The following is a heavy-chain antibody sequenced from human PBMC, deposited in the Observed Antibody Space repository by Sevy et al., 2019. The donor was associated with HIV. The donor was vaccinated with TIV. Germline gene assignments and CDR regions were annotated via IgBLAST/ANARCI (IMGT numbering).Heavy chain of an antibody. CDR3: TRKNYVGKSDFDY. Sequence: GGSLRLSCTASGFTFGDYAMSWFRQAPGKGLEWVGFIRSKAYGGTTAYAAVVKGRFTISRNYSKSIAYLQMNSLKTENTAVYYCTRKNYVGKSDFDYWCQGTLVTVSS. CDR2: IRSKAYGGTT. J-gene: IGHJ4*02. CDR1: GFTFGDYA. D-gene: IGHD1-7*01. V-gene: IGHV3-49*03.